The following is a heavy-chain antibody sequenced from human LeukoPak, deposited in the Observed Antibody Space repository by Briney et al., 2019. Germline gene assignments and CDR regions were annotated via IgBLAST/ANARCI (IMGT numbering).Heavy chain of an antibody. CDR3: AVAYCGGDCYSDDPDAFDI. D-gene: IGHD2-21*01. V-gene: IGHV1-8*03. J-gene: IGHJ3*02. CDR1: GYTFTSYD. CDR2: MNPNSGNT. Sequence: ASVKVSCKASGYTFTSYDINWVRQATGQGLEWMGWMNPNSGNTGYAQKSQGRVTITRNTSISTAYMEPSSLRSEDTAVYYCAVAYCGGDCYSDDPDAFDIWGQGTMVTVSS.